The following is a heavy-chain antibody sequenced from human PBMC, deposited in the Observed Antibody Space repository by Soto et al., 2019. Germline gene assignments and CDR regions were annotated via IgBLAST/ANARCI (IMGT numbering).Heavy chain of an antibody. CDR1: GFTFTSYT. V-gene: IGHV3-33*01. J-gene: IGHJ4*02. D-gene: IGHD6-13*01. Sequence: QVQLVESGGGVVQPGGSLKLSCATSGFTFTSYTMHWVRQAPGKGLEWVATFWYDASGQKYAASVKGRFTISRNPSTSTPYLHMDSLRPEDTALYSGAFGSWNQYYFDYWGQEILVTVSS. CDR3: AFGSWNQYYFDY. CDR2: FWYDASGQ.